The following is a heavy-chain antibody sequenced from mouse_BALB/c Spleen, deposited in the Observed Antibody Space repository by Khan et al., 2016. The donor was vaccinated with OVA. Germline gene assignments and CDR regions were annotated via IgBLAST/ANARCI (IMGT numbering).Heavy chain of an antibody. CDR3: ARRPTYPFDL. Sequence: QVQLKQSGTELMKPGASVKISCKATGYTFSSYWIEWVKQRPGHGLEWIGEILPGSDSTNYNEKFKGKATFTADASSNTAYMQLSSLTSEDSAVDYCARRPTYPFDLWGQGTTLTVSS. CDR2: ILPGSDST. CDR1: GYTFSSYW. D-gene: IGHD2-10*01. V-gene: IGHV1-9*01. J-gene: IGHJ2*01.